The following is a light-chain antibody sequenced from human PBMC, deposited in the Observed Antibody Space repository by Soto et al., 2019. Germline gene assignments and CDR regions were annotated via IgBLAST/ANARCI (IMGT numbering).Light chain of an antibody. J-gene: IGKJ4*01. Sequence: EIVLTQSPATLSLSPGERATLSCRASQSVSSYLAWYQQKPGQAPRLLIYGASNRATGIPARFSGSGSGTDFTLTISSLEPEDFAVYYCQQRSNWPLTFGGGTEVDI. CDR3: QQRSNWPLT. V-gene: IGKV3-11*01. CDR1: QSVSSY. CDR2: GAS.